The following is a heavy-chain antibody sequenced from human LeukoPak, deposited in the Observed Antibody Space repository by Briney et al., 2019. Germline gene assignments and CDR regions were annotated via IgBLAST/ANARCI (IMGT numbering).Heavy chain of an antibody. CDR3: ARTPVTIFGVVLFDY. J-gene: IGHJ4*02. V-gene: IGHV4-59*01. Sequence: SETLSLTCTVSGGSISLYYWSWIRQPPGKGLEWIGYIYYSGRTKYSPSLKSRVTISVDTSKNQFSLRLSSVTAADTAVYFCARTPVTIFGVVLFDYWGQGTLVTVSS. CDR2: IYYSGRT. CDR1: GGSISLYY. D-gene: IGHD3-3*01.